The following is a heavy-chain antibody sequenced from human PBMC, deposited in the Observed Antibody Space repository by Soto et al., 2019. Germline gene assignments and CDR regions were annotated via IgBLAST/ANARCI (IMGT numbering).Heavy chain of an antibody. CDR3: ARVKAAAGSEWFDP. Sequence: SETLSLTCTVSGGSISSYYWSWIRQPAGKGLEWIGRIYTSGSTNYTPSLKSRVTMSVDTSKNQFSLKLSSVTAADTAVYYCARVKAAAGSEWFDPWGQGTLVTVSS. CDR1: GGSISSYY. J-gene: IGHJ5*02. CDR2: IYTSGST. V-gene: IGHV4-4*07. D-gene: IGHD6-13*01.